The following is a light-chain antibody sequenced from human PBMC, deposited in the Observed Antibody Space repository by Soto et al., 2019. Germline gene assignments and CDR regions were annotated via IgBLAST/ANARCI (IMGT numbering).Light chain of an antibody. CDR1: QSVSSN. J-gene: IGKJ5*01. CDR2: GAS. V-gene: IGKV3-15*01. Sequence: EIVMTQSPATLSVSPGERATLSCRASQSVSSNLAWYQQKPGKPPRLVIYGASTRAAGVPARFSGSGSGTEFTLTISSLQSEDFAVYYCQQYNDWPPITFGQGTRLEIK. CDR3: QQYNDWPPIT.